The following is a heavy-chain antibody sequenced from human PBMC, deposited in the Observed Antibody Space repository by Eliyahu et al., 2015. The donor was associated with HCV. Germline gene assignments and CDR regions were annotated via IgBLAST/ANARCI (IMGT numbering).Heavy chain of an antibody. D-gene: IGHD2-8*01. CDR3: ARHAGYCTNGVCSGGIDYYYYYGMDA. Sequence: EVQLVQSGAEVKKPGEXLRISCXGSGYXFTSYWXSWVRQMPGKGLEWMGXIDPSXSYTNYXPSFQGHVTISADKSISTAYLQWSSLKASDTAMYYCARHAGYCTNGVCSGGIDYYYYYGMDAWGQGTTVTVSS. J-gene: IGHJ6*02. CDR2: IDPSXSYT. CDR1: GYXFTSYW. V-gene: IGHV5-10-1*03.